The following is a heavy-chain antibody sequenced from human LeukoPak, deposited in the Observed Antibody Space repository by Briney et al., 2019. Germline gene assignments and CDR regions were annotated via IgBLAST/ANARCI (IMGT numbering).Heavy chain of an antibody. CDR2: IIPIFGTA. Sequence: SVTVSCKASGGTFSSYAISWVRQAPGQGLEWMGGIIPIFGTANYAQKFQGRVTITADESTSTAYMELSSLRSEDTAVYYCARGLYDWRYYGMDVWGQGTTVTVSS. J-gene: IGHJ6*02. V-gene: IGHV1-69*13. CDR1: GGTFSSYA. CDR3: ARGLYDWRYYGMDV. D-gene: IGHD3-16*02.